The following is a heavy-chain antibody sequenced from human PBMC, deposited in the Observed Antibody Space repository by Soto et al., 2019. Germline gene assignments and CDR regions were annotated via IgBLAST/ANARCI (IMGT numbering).Heavy chain of an antibody. CDR3: ARVVAYRRVGGGALSDYCCDA. CDR2: IIPIFGTA. V-gene: IGHV1-69*12. CDR1: GGTFSSYA. Sequence: QVQLVQSGAEVKKPGSSVKVSCKASGGTFSSYAISWVRQAPGQGLEWMGGIIPIFGTANYAQKFQGRVTITEDESTGTAYMDLSGLGCYYTAMYCCARVVAYRRVGGGALSDYCCDAWGRRTTVTV. D-gene: IGHD2-21*01. J-gene: IGHJ6*02.